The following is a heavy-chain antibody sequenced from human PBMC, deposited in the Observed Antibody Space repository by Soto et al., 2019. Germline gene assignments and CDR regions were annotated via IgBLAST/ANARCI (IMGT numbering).Heavy chain of an antibody. J-gene: IGHJ4*02. Sequence: QVQLQESGPGLVKPSETLSLTCTVSGGSISSYYWSWIRQPAGKGLEWIGRIYTSGSTNYNPSLKSRVTMSVDTSKNQFSLKLSSVTAADTAVYYCARDSRYSSSFLVRRRSYYFDYWGQGTLVTVSS. CDR3: ARDSRYSSSFLVRRRSYYFDY. D-gene: IGHD6-13*01. CDR2: IYTSGST. V-gene: IGHV4-4*07. CDR1: GGSISSYY.